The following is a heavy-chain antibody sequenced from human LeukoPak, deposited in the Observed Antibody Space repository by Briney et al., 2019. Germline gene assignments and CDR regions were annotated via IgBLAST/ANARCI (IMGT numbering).Heavy chain of an antibody. CDR3: VRDRVIATMLLSP. D-gene: IGHD3-10*02. J-gene: IGHJ5*02. V-gene: IGHV7-4-1*02. CDR2: INTNTGNP. Sequence: PEASVKVSCKASGYTFTSYAMNWVRQAPGQGLEWMGWINTNTGNPTYAQGFTGRFVFSLDTSVSTAYLEISNLKAEDTAVYYCVRDRVIATMLLSPWGQGTLVTVSS. CDR1: GYTFTSYA.